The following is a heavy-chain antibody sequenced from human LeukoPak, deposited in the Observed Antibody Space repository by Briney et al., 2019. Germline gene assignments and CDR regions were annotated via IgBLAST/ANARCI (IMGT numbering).Heavy chain of an antibody. D-gene: IGHD2-15*01. J-gene: IGHJ5*02. CDR1: CGSISSSSYY. V-gene: IGHV4-39*01. Sequence: SQTLSLTCTVSCGSISSSSYYSGWIRQPPGKGLEWIGSIYYSGSTYYNPSLTSRATISVDTSKNQFSLKLSSVTAADTAVYCCARGWSPWGQGTLVTVSS. CDR3: ARGWSP. CDR2: IYYSGST.